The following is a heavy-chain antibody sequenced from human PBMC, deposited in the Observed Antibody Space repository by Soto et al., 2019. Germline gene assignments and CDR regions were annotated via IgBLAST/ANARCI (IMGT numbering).Heavy chain of an antibody. D-gene: IGHD4-17*01. Sequence: QVQLQESGPGLVKPSQTLSLTCTVSGGSISSGGYYWSWIRQHPGKGLEWIGYIYYSGSTYYNPSLSSRVTISVDTSKNQFSLKLSSVTAADTAVYYCARSYGDQAHYWYFDLWGRGTLVTVSP. CDR3: ARSYGDQAHYWYFDL. J-gene: IGHJ2*01. CDR2: IYYSGST. V-gene: IGHV4-31*03. CDR1: GGSISSGGYY.